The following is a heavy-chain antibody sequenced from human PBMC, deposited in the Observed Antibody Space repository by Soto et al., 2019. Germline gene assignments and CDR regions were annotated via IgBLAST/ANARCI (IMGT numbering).Heavy chain of an antibody. D-gene: IGHD3-22*01. CDR2: ITSSGSAT. J-gene: IGHJ3*02. V-gene: IGHV3-48*02. Sequence: PGGSLRLSCVASGFSFSSYTMNWVRQAPGKGLERVSYITSSGSATYYADSVKGRFTISRDNGRNSLYLQMTSLRDEDTAVYYCASPFHYYYDSSGYYYAFGIWGQGTMVTV. CDR3: ASPFHYYYDSSGYYYAFGI. CDR1: GFSFSSYT.